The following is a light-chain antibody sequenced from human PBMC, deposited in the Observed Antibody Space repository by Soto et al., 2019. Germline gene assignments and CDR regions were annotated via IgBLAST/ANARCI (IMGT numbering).Light chain of an antibody. V-gene: IGKV2D-29*01. CDR2: EVS. CDR1: QSLVHSDGKTH. CDR3: MQTKQLPVT. Sequence: DIVMTQTPLSSPVTLGQPASISCRSSQSLVHSDGKTHLYWYLQRPGQPPHLLIYEVSHRFSGVPDRFSGSGSGTEFTLKVSRVEAEDVGVYYCMQTKQLPVTFGQGTKVEIK. J-gene: IGKJ1*01.